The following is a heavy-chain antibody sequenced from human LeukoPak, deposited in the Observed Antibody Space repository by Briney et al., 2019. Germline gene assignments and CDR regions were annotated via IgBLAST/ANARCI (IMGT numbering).Heavy chain of an antibody. Sequence: PSETLSLTCTVSGGSISSGSYYWSWIRQPAGKGLEWIGRIYTSGSTNYNPPLKSRVTISVDTSKNQFSLKLSSVTAADTAVYYCARQKWRYYYDSSSKSLDAFDIWGQGTMVTVSS. J-gene: IGHJ3*02. CDR1: GGSISSGSYY. D-gene: IGHD3-22*01. CDR3: ARQKWRYYYDSSSKSLDAFDI. CDR2: IYTSGST. V-gene: IGHV4-61*02.